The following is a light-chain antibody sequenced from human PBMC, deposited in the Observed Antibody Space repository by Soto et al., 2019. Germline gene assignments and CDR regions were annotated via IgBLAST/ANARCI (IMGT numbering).Light chain of an antibody. CDR2: DFT. J-gene: IGLJ1*01. CDR1: SRDITDSDS. CDR3: VSYTNPGTYV. V-gene: IGLV2-14*03. Sequence: QSALTQPASVSGSPGRSVTISCAGASRDITDSDSVSWYQHRPGEAPELKILDFTYRPSGVSDRFSGSLSANTASLTISGLQVEDEGDYYCVSYTNPGTYVFGPGTKLTVL.